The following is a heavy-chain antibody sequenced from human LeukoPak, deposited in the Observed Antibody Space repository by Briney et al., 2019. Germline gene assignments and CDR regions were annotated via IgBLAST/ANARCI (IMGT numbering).Heavy chain of an antibody. CDR2: ISGSGGST. CDR3: AKSGGRGYCRSSSCYLINY. D-gene: IGHD2-2*01. V-gene: IGHV3-23*01. J-gene: IGHJ4*02. CDR1: GFTFSSYA. Sequence: PGGSLRLSCAASGFTFSSYAMSWVRQAPGKGLEWVSAISGSGGSTYYADSVKGRFTISRDISKNTLYLQMDSLRAGDTAVYYCAKSGGRGYCRSSSCYLINYWGQGTLVTVSS.